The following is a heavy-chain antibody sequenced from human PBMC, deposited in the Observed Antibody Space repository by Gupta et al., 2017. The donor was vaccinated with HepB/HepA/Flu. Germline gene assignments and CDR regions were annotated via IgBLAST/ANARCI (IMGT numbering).Heavy chain of an antibody. V-gene: IGHV3-72*01. CDR1: GFPFSDHY. CDR2: TRNKANSYTT. Sequence: EVQLVESGGGLVQPGGSLRLSCAASGFPFSDHYMDWVRQAPGKGLEWIGRTRNKANSYTTEYAASGKGRSIISRDNSRSSLYLQMTSLKTEDTAVYYCARGDVTTVNGMDVWGQGNTVTVSS. D-gene: IGHD1-1*01. CDR3: ARGDVTTVNGMDV. J-gene: IGHJ6*02.